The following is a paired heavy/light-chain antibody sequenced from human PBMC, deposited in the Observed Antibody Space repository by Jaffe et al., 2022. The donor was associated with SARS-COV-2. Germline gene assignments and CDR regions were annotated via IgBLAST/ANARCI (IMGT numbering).Light chain of an antibody. CDR2: KAS. CDR3: QQYNSYPWT. CDR1: RNIASW. J-gene: IGKJ1*01. V-gene: IGKV1-5*03. Sequence: DIQMTQSPSALSASVGDRVTITCRASRNIASWVAWHQQKPGKAPRVLIYKASVLESGVPSRFTGSGSGTEFTLTISSLQPDDFATYYCQQYNSYPWTFGQGTKVDIK.
Heavy chain of an antibody. J-gene: IGHJ4*02. Sequence: QVQLVESGGGVVQPGGSLRLSCAASGFTFNSYTLHWLRQAPGKGLEWVAFISFDGSDNYYADSVKGRFTISRDNSKNTLFLQMDSLRAEDTAVYYCSRYLIRGVPLDYWGQGTLVTVSS. CDR2: ISFDGSDN. CDR3: SRYLIRGVPLDY. CDR1: GFTFNSYT. V-gene: IGHV3-30*04. D-gene: IGHD3-10*01.